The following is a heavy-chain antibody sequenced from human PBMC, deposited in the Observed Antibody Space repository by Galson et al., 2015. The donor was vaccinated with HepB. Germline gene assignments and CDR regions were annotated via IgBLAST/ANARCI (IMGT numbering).Heavy chain of an antibody. Sequence: SLRLSCAASGFTFSSYAMSWVRQAPGKGLEWVSTIGGSGGSTYYADSVKGRFTISRDNSKNTLYLQMNSLRVEDTAVYYCAKAHTEDWFDPWGQGTLVTVSS. J-gene: IGHJ5*02. CDR2: IGGSGGST. V-gene: IGHV3-23*01. CDR3: AKAHTEDWFDP. CDR1: GFTFSSYA.